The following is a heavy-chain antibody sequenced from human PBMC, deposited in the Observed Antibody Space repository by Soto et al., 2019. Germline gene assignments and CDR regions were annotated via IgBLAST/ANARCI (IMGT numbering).Heavy chain of an antibody. CDR3: ARDLGGSYYAPVDY. CDR2: ISAYNGNK. D-gene: IGHD1-26*01. J-gene: IGHJ4*02. V-gene: IGHV1-18*01. Sequence: QVQLVQSGAEVKKPGASVKVSCKASGYTFTSYGISWVRQAPGQGLEWMGWISAYNGNKKYAQKHQGRVTRTTDTSKSTAYMELRSLRSDDTAVYYCARDLGGSYYAPVDYWGQGTVVTVSS. CDR1: GYTFTSYG.